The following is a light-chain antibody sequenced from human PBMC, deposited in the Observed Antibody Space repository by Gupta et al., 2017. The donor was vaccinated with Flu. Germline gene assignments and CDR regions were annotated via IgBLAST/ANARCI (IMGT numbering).Light chain of an antibody. CDR3: QQYGSSPLT. CDR2: GAS. J-gene: IGKJ4*01. V-gene: IGKV3-20*01. CDR1: QSVSSSY. Sequence: ERATLSCRASQSVSSSYLAWYQQKPGQAPRLLIYGASARATGIPDRFSGSGSGTDFILTIRRLEPEDFAVYYCQQYGSSPLTFGGGTKVEIK.